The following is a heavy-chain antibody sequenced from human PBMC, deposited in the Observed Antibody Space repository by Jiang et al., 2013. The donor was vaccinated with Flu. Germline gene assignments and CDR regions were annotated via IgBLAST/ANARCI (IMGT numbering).Heavy chain of an antibody. CDR1: GGSISSYY. D-gene: IGHD4-23*01. V-gene: IGHV4-59*01. CDR2: IYYSGST. Sequence: LLKPSETLSLTCTVSGGSISSYYWSWIRQPPGKGLEWIGYIYYSGSTNYNPSLKSRVTISVDTSKNQFSLKLSSVTAADTAVYYCARGRRYAVAWGQGTTVTVSS. J-gene: IGHJ6*02. CDR3: ARGRRYAVA.